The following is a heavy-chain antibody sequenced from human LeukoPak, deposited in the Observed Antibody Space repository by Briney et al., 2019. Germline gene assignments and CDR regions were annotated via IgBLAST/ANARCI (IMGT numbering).Heavy chain of an antibody. J-gene: IGHJ1*01. V-gene: IGHV3-23*01. D-gene: IGHD3-10*01. CDR2: ISGSGGST. CDR1: GFTFSSYA. CDR3: AKVSGMVRGVLKYFQH. Sequence: SGGSLRLSCAASGFTFSSYAMSWVRQAPGKGLEWVSAISGSGGSTYYADSVKGRFTISRDNSKNTLYLQMNSLRAEDTAVYYCAKVSGMVRGVLKYFQHWGQGTLVTVSS.